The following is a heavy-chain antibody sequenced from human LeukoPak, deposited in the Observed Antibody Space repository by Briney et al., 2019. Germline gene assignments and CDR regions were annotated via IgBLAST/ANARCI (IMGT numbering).Heavy chain of an antibody. CDR2: ISAYNGNT. CDR1: GYTFTSYG. V-gene: IGHV1-18*01. J-gene: IGHJ4*02. D-gene: IGHD2-21*02. CDR3: ARDPTYCGGDCYHTPDY. Sequence: GASVKVSCKASGYTFTSYGISWVRQAPGQGLEWMGWISAYNGNTNYAQKLQGRVTMTTDTSTSTAYMELRSLRSDDTAVYYCARDPTYCGGDCYHTPDYWGQGTLVTVSS.